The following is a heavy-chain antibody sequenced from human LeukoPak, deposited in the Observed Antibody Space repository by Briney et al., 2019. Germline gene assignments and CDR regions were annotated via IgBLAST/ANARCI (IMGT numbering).Heavy chain of an antibody. D-gene: IGHD2-21*02. J-gene: IGHJ4*02. V-gene: IGHV1-2*06. CDR2: INPNSGGT. CDR1: GYTFTGYY. CDR3: ARATTAAYCGGDCYSGTDY. Sequence: ASAKVSCKASGYTFTGYYMHWVRQASGQGLEWMGRINPNSGGTNYAQKFQGRVTMTRDTSISTAYMELSRLRSDDTAVYYCARATTAAYCGGDCYSGTDYWGQGTLVTVSS.